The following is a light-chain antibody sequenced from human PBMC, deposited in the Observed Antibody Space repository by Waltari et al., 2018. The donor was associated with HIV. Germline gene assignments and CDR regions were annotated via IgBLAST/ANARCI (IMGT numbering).Light chain of an antibody. V-gene: IGKV2-28*01. Sequence: DIILTQSPLSLPATPGAPASISSRSNQSLLHSIGYTYLDWYLQKPGQSPHLLSSLGSDRAAGVPDRFNGSGSGTDFFLKISRVEAEDVGVYYCMQALQTPWTFGQGTKVEIK. CDR2: LGS. J-gene: IGKJ1*01. CDR3: MQALQTPWT. CDR1: QSLLHSIGYTY.